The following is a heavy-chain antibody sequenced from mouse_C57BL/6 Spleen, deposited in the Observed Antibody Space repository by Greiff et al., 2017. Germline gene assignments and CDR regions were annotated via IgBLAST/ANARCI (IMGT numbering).Heavy chain of an antibody. CDR1: GYTFTGYW. Sequence: QVQLKESGAELMKPGASVKLSCKATGYTFTGYWIEWVKQRPGHGLEWIGEILPGSGSTNYNEKFKGKATFTADTSSNTAYMQLSSLTTDDSAIYYCARSARYYGSNVAWFAYWGQGTLVTVSA. CDR2: ILPGSGST. J-gene: IGHJ3*01. D-gene: IGHD1-1*01. CDR3: ARSARYYGSNVAWFAY. V-gene: IGHV1-9*01.